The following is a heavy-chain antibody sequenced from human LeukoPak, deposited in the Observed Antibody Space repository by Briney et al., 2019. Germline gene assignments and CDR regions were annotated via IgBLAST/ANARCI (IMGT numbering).Heavy chain of an antibody. V-gene: IGHV4-39*07. Sequence: PSETLSLTCTVSGGSISSSSYYWGWIRQPPGKGLEWIGEINHSGSTNYNPSLKSRVTISVDTSKNQFSLKLSSVTAADTAVYYCASGVLYYFDYWGQGTLVTVSS. CDR2: INHSGST. J-gene: IGHJ4*02. CDR3: ASGVLYYFDY. D-gene: IGHD2-15*01. CDR1: GGSISSSSYY.